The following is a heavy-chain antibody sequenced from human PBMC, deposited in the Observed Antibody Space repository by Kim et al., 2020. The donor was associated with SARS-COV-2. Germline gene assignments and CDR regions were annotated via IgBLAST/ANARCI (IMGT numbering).Heavy chain of an antibody. J-gene: IGHJ3*02. CDR3: AREKAGYSSGWYGLDPPEIHAFDI. Sequence: SETLSLTCAVSGGSISSSNWWSWVRQPPGKGLEWIGEIYHSGSTNYNPSLKSRVTISVDKSKNQFSLKLSSVTAADTAVYYCAREKAGYSSGWYGLDPPEIHAFDIWGQGTMVTVSS. CDR1: GGSISSSNW. CDR2: IYHSGST. D-gene: IGHD6-19*01. V-gene: IGHV4-4*02.